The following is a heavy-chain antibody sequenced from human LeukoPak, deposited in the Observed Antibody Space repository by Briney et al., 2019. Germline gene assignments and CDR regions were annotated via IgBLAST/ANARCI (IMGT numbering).Heavy chain of an antibody. Sequence: PGGSLRLSCAASGFTFSSYAMHWVRQAPGKGLEYVSAISSNGGSTYYANSVKGRFTISRDNSKNTLYLQMGSLRAEDMAVYYCARDKGAGDYYFDYWGQGTLVTVSS. D-gene: IGHD1-26*01. CDR2: ISSNGGST. J-gene: IGHJ4*02. CDR1: GFTFSSYA. V-gene: IGHV3-64*01. CDR3: ARDKGAGDYYFDY.